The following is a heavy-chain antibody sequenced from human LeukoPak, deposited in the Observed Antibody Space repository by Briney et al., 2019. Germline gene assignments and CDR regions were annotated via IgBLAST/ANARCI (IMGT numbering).Heavy chain of an antibody. D-gene: IGHD5-12*01. Sequence: PGGSLRLSCAASGFTFSSYWMSWVRQAPGKGLEWVANIKQDGSEEYYVDSVKGRFTISRDNAKNSLYLQMNSLRAEDTAVYYCARNGGYDYFVYYYYMDVWGKGTTVTVSS. CDR1: GFTFSSYW. CDR3: ARNGGYDYFVYYYYMDV. J-gene: IGHJ6*03. CDR2: IKQDGSEE. V-gene: IGHV3-7*01.